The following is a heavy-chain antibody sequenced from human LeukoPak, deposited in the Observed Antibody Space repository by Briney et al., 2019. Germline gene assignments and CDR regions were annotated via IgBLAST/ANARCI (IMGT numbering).Heavy chain of an antibody. Sequence: SETLSLTCTVSGGSISSDYWSWIRQTPGKGLEWIGYIYYSGSTNFNPSLKSRVIISVDTSKNQFSLKLSSVTAADTAVYYCARAVTVTLYFDYWAQGTLVTVSS. J-gene: IGHJ4*02. CDR3: ARAVTVTLYFDY. D-gene: IGHD2-15*01. V-gene: IGHV4-59*01. CDR2: IYYSGST. CDR1: GGSISSDY.